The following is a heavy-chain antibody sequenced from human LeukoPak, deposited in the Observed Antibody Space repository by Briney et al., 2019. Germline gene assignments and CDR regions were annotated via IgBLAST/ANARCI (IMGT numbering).Heavy chain of an antibody. D-gene: IGHD6-19*01. CDR2: IYSGGST. J-gene: IGHJ4*02. V-gene: IGHV3-66*01. CDR1: GFTVSSNY. CDR3: TSGSRVAGMIFDY. Sequence: GGSLRLSCAASGFTVSSNYMSWVRQAPGKGLEWVSVIYSGGSTYYADSVKGRFTISRDNSKNTLYLQMNSLRAEDTAVYYCTSGSRVAGMIFDYWGQGTLVTVSS.